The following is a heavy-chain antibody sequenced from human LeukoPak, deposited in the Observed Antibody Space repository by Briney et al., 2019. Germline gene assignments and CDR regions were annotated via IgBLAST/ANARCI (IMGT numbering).Heavy chain of an antibody. J-gene: IGHJ4*02. CDR2: IYSDGYT. Sequence: GGSLRLSCAASGFTVSSNYMSWVRQAPGKGLEWVSVIYSDGYTYYADSVKGRFTVSRDNSKNTLYLQMNNLRAEDTAVYYCARDRSGWSDFDYWGQGTPATVSS. CDR3: ARDRSGWSDFDY. D-gene: IGHD6-19*01. V-gene: IGHV3-53*01. CDR1: GFTVSSNY.